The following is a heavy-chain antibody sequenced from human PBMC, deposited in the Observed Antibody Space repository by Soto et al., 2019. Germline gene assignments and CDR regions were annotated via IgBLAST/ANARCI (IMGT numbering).Heavy chain of an antibody. J-gene: IGHJ4*02. CDR2: INDGAET. Sequence: QVQLQQWGAGLLKPSETLSLTCAVHGGSFSGVSWSWIRQSPGKGLEWIGEINDGAETNYNPSLKRRVTISVYTFKREFSLKLSSVTSADTAVYYCARYIGSGNYALGYWGQGTLVTVSS. CDR3: ARYIGSGNYALGY. D-gene: IGHD3-10*01. V-gene: IGHV4-34*01. CDR1: GGSFSGVS.